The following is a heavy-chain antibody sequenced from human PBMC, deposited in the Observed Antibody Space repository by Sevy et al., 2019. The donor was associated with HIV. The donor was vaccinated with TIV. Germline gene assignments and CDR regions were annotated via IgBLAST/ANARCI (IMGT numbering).Heavy chain of an antibody. J-gene: IGHJ1*01. CDR3: AREDGSRQYFQY. Sequence: GGSLRLSCVASGFTFSSYEMNWVRQAPGKGLEWVSYISNSGSIIYYEDSVKGRFTISRDNAKNSLYLQMNSLRAEDTAVYYCAREDGSRQYFQYWGQGTLVTVSP. CDR1: GFTFSSYE. V-gene: IGHV3-48*03. D-gene: IGHD6-13*01. CDR2: ISNSGSII.